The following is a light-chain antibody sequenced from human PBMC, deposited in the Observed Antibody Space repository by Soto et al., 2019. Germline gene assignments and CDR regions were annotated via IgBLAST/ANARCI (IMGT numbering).Light chain of an antibody. CDR2: EAS. Sequence: EIVLTQSPATLSLSPGERATLSCRASQTVSSSLAWYQQKPGQAPRLLIYEASNRATSIPARFSGSGSGADFTLTISSLEPEDCALYDCQQHINWPLTFGGGTKVDIK. CDR3: QQHINWPLT. J-gene: IGKJ4*01. CDR1: QTVSSS. V-gene: IGKV3-11*01.